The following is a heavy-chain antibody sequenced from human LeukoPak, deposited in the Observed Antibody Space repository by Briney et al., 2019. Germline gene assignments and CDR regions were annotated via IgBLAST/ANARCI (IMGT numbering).Heavy chain of an antibody. CDR3: ARTTEGGYTYDYFYYYYMDV. CDR1: GGSIRSYS. J-gene: IGHJ6*03. V-gene: IGHV4-59*01. D-gene: IGHD5-18*01. Sequence: SETLSLTCTVSGGSIRSYSWSWIRQPPGSGLEWIGYIHHSRSTNYNPSLKSRVTISVDTSKNQFSLKLSSVTAADTAVYYCARTTEGGYTYDYFYYYYMDVWGKGTTVTISS. CDR2: IHHSRST.